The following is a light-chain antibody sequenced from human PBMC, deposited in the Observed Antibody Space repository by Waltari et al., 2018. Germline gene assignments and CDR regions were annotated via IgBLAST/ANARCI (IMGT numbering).Light chain of an antibody. CDR2: TTS. Sequence: EIVLTQSPGTLSLSPGERATLSCRASQSISSSLLAWYQQKPGQAPRLLIYTTSRRATGIPTRFTGSGSGTDFTLTISRLEPEDFVVYYCQHYGTSPPLCTFGQGTKLEI. V-gene: IGKV3-20*01. J-gene: IGKJ2*02. CDR1: QSISSSL. CDR3: QHYGTSPPLCT.